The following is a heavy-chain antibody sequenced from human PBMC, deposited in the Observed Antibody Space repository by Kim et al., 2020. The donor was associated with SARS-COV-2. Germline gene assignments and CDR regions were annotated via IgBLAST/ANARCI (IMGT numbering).Heavy chain of an antibody. CDR2: INNDGSRT. Sequence: GGSLRLSCAASGFTLKNYWMHWVRQAPGKGLVWVSRINNDGSRTSYADSVKGRFTISRDNAKNTLYLQMNSRRAEDTAVYYCACDLMDRMDVWGQGTTVTVSS. CDR3: ACDLMDRMDV. J-gene: IGHJ6*02. V-gene: IGHV3-74*01. D-gene: IGHD2-8*01. CDR1: GFTLKNYW.